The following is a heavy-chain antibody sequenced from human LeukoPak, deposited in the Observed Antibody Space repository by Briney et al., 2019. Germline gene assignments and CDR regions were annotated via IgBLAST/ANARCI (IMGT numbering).Heavy chain of an antibody. D-gene: IGHD4-23*01. Sequence: SVKVSCKASGGTFSSYAISWVRQAPGQGLEWMGGIIPIFGTANYAQKFQGRVTITADESTSTAYMELSSLRSEDTAVYYCARATPPTMTTVVDYYYYHMDVWGKGTTVTISS. J-gene: IGHJ6*03. CDR3: ARATPPTMTTVVDYYYYHMDV. CDR2: IIPIFGTA. CDR1: GGTFSSYA. V-gene: IGHV1-69*01.